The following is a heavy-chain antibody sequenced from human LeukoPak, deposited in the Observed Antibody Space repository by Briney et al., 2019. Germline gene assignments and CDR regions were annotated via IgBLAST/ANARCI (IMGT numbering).Heavy chain of an antibody. CDR1: GGSISSGSYY. Sequence: SETLSLTCTVSGGSISSGSYYWSWIRQPAGKGLEWIGRIYTSGSADYNPSLKSRVTISVDTSKNQFSLKLSSVTAADTAVYYCARSVGQLELGYYYYMDVWGKGTTVTVSS. V-gene: IGHV4-61*02. D-gene: IGHD1-7*01. CDR3: ARSVGQLELGYYYYMDV. J-gene: IGHJ6*03. CDR2: IYTSGSA.